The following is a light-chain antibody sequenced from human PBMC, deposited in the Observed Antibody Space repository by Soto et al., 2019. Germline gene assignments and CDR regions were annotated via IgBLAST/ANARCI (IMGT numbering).Light chain of an antibody. CDR1: SSDVGGYNY. CDR2: EVG. J-gene: IGLJ1*01. Sequence: QSVLTQPPSASGSPGQSVTISCTGTSSDVGGYNYVSWYQQHPGKAPKLTIYEVGKRPSGVPDRFSGSKSGNTPSRTVSGLQAEDEADYYCITYALTAHVFGTGTKFTVL. V-gene: IGLV2-8*01. CDR3: ITYALTAHV.